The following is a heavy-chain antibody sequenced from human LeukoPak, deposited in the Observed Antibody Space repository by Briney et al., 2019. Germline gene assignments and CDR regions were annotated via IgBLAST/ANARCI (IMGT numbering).Heavy chain of an antibody. CDR3: ARASSGYYWDFDY. CDR2: IYYSGNT. Sequence: SETLSLTCTVSGGSISSTTYYWGWIRRPPGKGLEWIGSIYYSGNTYYNPSLKSRVTISADTSKNQFSLKVTSVTAADTAVYYCARASSGYYWDFDYWGQGTLVTVSS. V-gene: IGHV4-39*01. D-gene: IGHD3-22*01. CDR1: GGSISSTTYY. J-gene: IGHJ4*02.